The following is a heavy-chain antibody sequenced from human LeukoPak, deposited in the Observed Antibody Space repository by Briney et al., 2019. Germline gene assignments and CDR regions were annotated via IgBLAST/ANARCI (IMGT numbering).Heavy chain of an antibody. CDR1: GFTFSSYA. D-gene: IGHD1-26*01. Sequence: GGSLRLSCAASGFTFSSYAMHWARQAPGKGLEWVAVILYDGSNKYYADSVKGRFTISRDNSKNTLYLEMNSLRAEDTAVYYCARDNIVGATTPAGDFQHWGQGTLVTVSS. CDR2: ILYDGSNK. J-gene: IGHJ1*01. V-gene: IGHV3-30-3*01. CDR3: ARDNIVGATTPAGDFQH.